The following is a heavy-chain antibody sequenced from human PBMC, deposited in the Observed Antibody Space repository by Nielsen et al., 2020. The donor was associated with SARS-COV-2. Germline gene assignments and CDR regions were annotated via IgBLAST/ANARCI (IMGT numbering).Heavy chain of an antibody. J-gene: IGHJ4*02. CDR1: GFTFSSHG. CDR3: AKDLDY. CDR2: ISYDGSNK. V-gene: IGHV3-30*18. Sequence: GESLKTSCAASGFTFSSHGMHWVRQAPGKGLEWVAVISYDGSNKYYADSVKGRFTISRDNSKNTLYLQMNSLRAEDTAVYYCAKDLDYWGQGTLVTVSS.